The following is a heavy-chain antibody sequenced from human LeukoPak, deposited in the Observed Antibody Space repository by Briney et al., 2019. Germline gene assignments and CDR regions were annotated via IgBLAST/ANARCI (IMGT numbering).Heavy chain of an antibody. D-gene: IGHD5-24*01. V-gene: IGHV3-48*03. CDR3: ARDGDGYNCVFDY. CDR1: GFTFSSYD. J-gene: IGHJ4*02. CDR2: ISSSGSTI. Sequence: PGGSLRLSCAASGFTFSSYDMNWVRQAPGKGLEWVSYISSSGSTIYYTHSVKGRFTISRDNAKNTLYLQINSLRAEQTAVYYCARDGDGYNCVFDYWGQGTLVTVSS.